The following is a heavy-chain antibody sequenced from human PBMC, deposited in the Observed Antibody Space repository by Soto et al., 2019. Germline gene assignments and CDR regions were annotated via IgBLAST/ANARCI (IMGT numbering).Heavy chain of an antibody. V-gene: IGHV1-18*01. J-gene: IGHJ4*02. D-gene: IGHD3-22*01. CDR1: GYTFITYG. Sequence: QVQLVQSGAEVKEPGASVKVSCKASGYTFITYGMSWVRQAPGQGLDWMGWISTYNGDTKYADRLQGRVAMTTDTTTGTAYMELRRLRSDDTAVYYCARGPTDYYDTSGDYSLDYWGQGTLVTVSS. CDR2: ISTYNGDT. CDR3: ARGPTDYYDTSGDYSLDY.